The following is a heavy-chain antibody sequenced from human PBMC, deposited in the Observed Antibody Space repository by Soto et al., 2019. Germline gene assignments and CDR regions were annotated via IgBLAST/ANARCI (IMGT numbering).Heavy chain of an antibody. D-gene: IGHD4-17*01. J-gene: IGHJ3*02. CDR2: ISHDGRSD. CDR1: GFTFSNCA. Sequence: VQLVESGGGVVQPGTSLRLSCAASGFTFSNCALHWVRQAPGKGLEWVAVISHDGRSDFYVDSVKGRFTISRDNSKSTLYLQMNSLRVEDTAVYYCVRDRDDDGGTSGAFDIWGQGTMVTVSS. CDR3: VRDRDDDGGTSGAFDI. V-gene: IGHV3-30*04.